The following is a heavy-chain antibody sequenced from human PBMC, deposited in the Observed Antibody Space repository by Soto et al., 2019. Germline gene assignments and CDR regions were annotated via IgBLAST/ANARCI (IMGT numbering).Heavy chain of an antibody. V-gene: IGHV2-5*02. CDR1: GFSLSTSGVG. CDR2: IYWDDDK. D-gene: IGHD5-12*01. J-gene: IGHJ4*02. Sequence: QITLKESGPTLVKPTQTLTLTCTFSGFSLSTSGVGVGWIRQPPGKALEWLALIYWDDDKRYSPSLKSRLTITKDTSKTPVVLTMTNMDPVDTATYYCAHVYGGYDNFDYWGQGTLVTVSS. CDR3: AHVYGGYDNFDY.